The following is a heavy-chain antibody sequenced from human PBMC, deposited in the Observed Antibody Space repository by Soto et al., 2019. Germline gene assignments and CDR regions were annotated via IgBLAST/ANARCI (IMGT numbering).Heavy chain of an antibody. D-gene: IGHD3-22*01. CDR3: ARALTYYYDIDY. Sequence: EVQLVESGGGLVQPGGSLRLSCAASGFTFSSYWMHWVRQAPGKGLVWVSRINSDGSRTTYADSVKGRFTISRDNAKNMWHLKMNSLRAEDTAVYYCARALTYYYDIDYWGQGTLVTVSS. CDR2: INSDGSRT. CDR1: GFTFSSYW. J-gene: IGHJ4*02. V-gene: IGHV3-74*01.